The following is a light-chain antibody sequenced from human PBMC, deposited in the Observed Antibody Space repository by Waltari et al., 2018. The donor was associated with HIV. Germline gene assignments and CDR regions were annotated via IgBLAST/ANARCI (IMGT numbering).Light chain of an antibody. CDR2: GAA. J-gene: IGKJ2*01. Sequence: DIVMTQSPAILSVSPGERVTLSCRASQGVVSNLAWYQQKVGQAPRLLIYGAATRAAEIPVRFSGSGSGTDFTLTIDGLQSEDFATYYCQQYNIRPRGNTFGQGTKLQIK. V-gene: IGKV3-15*01. CDR1: QGVVSN. CDR3: QQYNIRPRGNT.